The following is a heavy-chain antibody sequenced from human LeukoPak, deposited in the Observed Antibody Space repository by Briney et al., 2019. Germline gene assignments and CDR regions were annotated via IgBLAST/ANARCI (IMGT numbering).Heavy chain of an antibody. CDR1: GYAFTDFY. D-gene: IGHD3-22*01. Sequence: PGASVKVSCKASGYAFTDFYIHWVRQAPGQGLEWMGWISPNSGGTNYAQKFQGRVTMTRDTSISTAYMELTRLRSDDTAVYYCARVPGRSTGYYYSFDYWGQGTLVTVSS. CDR2: ISPNSGGT. V-gene: IGHV1-2*02. J-gene: IGHJ4*02. CDR3: ARVPGRSTGYYYSFDY.